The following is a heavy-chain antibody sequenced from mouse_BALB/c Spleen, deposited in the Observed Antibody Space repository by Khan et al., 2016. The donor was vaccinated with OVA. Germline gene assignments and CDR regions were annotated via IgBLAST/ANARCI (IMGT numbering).Heavy chain of an antibody. D-gene: IGHD2-3*01. CDR1: GYSITSDSA. CDR2: ISYSGRT. Sequence: EVQLQESGPGLVKPSQSLSLTCTVTGYSITSDSAWTWIRQFPGNKLAWLGYISYSGRTTYHPALKSRISITRDTSKNQFFLQLNSVTTEDTATYYCARDGSRYNYAMDYWGQGTSVTVSS. V-gene: IGHV3-2*02. CDR3: ARDGSRYNYAMDY. J-gene: IGHJ4*01.